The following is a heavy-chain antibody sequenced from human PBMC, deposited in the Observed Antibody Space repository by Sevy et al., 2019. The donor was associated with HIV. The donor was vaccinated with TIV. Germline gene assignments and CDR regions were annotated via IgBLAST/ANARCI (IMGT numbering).Heavy chain of an antibody. CDR3: ACLGESDAFDI. J-gene: IGHJ3*02. Sequence: GGSLRLSCAASGFTFSDYYMSWIRQGPGKGLEWVSYISSSGSTIYYADSVKGRFTISRDNAKNSLYLQMNSLRAEDTAVYYCACLGESDAFDIWGQGTMVTVSS. D-gene: IGHD3-16*01. CDR1: GFTFSDYY. CDR2: ISSSGSTI. V-gene: IGHV3-11*01.